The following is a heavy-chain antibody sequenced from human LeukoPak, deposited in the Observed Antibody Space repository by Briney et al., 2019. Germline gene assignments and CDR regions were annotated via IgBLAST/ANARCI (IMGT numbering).Heavy chain of an antibody. CDR1: GGSISTYY. Sequence: KPSETLSLTCTVSGGSISTYYWSWIRQPPGKGLEWIGYIYYSGSTNYNPSLKSRVTISVDTSKNQFSLKLSSVTVADTAVYYCARDPSGSYYLSGAFDIWGQGTMVTVSS. D-gene: IGHD1-26*01. J-gene: IGHJ3*02. V-gene: IGHV4-59*01. CDR2: IYYSGST. CDR3: ARDPSGSYYLSGAFDI.